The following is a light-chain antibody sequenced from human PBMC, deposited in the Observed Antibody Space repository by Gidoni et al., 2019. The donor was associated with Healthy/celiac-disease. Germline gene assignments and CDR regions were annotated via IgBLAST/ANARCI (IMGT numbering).Light chain of an antibody. Sequence: DIQLTQSPSSLSASVGDRVTITCQASQDISNYLNWYQQKPGKAPKLLIYDASNLETGVPARVSGSGSGTDFTFTISSLQPEDIATYYCQQYDNLPXXXGGTKVEIK. CDR1: QDISNY. J-gene: IGKJ4*01. CDR3: QQYDNLPX. V-gene: IGKV1-33*01. CDR2: DAS.